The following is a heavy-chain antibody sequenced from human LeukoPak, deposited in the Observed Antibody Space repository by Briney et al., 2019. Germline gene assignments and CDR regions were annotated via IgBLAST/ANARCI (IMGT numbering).Heavy chain of an antibody. D-gene: IGHD6-6*01. CDR3: ARNPSIAARIYYYYMDV. Sequence: ASVKVSCKASGYTFTSYGISWVRQAPGQGLEWMGWISAYNGNTNYAQKLQGRVTMTTDTSTSTAYMELRSLRSDDTAVYYCARNPSIAARIYYYYMDVWGKGTTVTVSS. J-gene: IGHJ6*03. CDR2: ISAYNGNT. V-gene: IGHV1-18*01. CDR1: GYTFTSYG.